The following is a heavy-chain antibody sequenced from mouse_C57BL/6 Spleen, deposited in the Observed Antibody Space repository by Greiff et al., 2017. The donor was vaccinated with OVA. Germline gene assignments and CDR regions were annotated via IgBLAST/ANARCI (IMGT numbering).Heavy chain of an antibody. CDR2: IYPGNGDT. J-gene: IGHJ4*01. Sequence: SGAELVRPGASVKMSCKASGYTFTSYNMHWVKQTPRQGLEWIGAIYPGNGDTSYNQKFKGKATLTVDKSSSTAYMQLSSLTSEDSAVYFCARGRTLPNYYAMDYWGQGTSVTVSS. V-gene: IGHV1-12*01. CDR3: ARGRTLPNYYAMDY. CDR1: GYTFTSYN.